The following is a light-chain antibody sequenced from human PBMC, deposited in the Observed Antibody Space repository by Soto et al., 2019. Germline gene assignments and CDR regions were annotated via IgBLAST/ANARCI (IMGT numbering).Light chain of an antibody. V-gene: IGKV1-5*01. CDR2: DAS. Sequence: DLQMNQSPSTLSASVGNRVTITCRASQSITNWLAWYQQKPGEAPKLLIYDASTLESGVPSRFSGSGSGTEFTLTISSLQPDDFATYYCQQYKSYSQTFGQGTKVDIK. CDR3: QQYKSYSQT. CDR1: QSITNW. J-gene: IGKJ1*01.